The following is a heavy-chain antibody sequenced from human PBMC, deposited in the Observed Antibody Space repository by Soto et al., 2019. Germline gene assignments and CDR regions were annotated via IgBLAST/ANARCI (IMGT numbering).Heavy chain of an antibody. CDR1: GFTFSDHY. V-gene: IGHV3-72*01. CDR3: ATGTVGAMDY. J-gene: IGHJ4*02. CDR2: TRNKVDSYTT. Sequence: LRLSCAASGFTFSDHYMEWVRQAPGKGLEWVGRTRNKVDSYTTEYAASVRGRFTISRDDSKTSLYLQMNSLKTEDTALYYCATGTVGAMDYWGQGTLVTVSS. D-gene: IGHD1-26*01.